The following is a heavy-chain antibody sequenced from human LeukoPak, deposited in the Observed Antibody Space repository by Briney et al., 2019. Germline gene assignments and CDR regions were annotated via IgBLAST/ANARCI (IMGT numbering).Heavy chain of an antibody. Sequence: GGSLRLSCAASGFTFSSYAMSWVRQAPGKGLEWVSAIRGSGGSTYYADSVKGRFTISRDNSKNTLYLQMNSLRAEDTAVYYCAKGRYYDSSGYHYYYYYYGMDVWGQGATVTVSS. CDR3: AKGRYYDSSGYHYYYYYYGMDV. J-gene: IGHJ6*02. CDR2: IRGSGGST. D-gene: IGHD3-22*01. V-gene: IGHV3-23*01. CDR1: GFTFSSYA.